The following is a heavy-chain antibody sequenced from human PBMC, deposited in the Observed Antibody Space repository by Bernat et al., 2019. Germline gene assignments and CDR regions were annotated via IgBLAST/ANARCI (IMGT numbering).Heavy chain of an antibody. Sequence: QVQLVESGGGVVQPGRSLRLSCAASGFTFSSYGMHWVRQAPGKGLEWVAVISYDGSNKYYSDSVKGRFTISRDHSKNTLYLQMNSLRAEDTAVYYCAKEGGYSSGWYNSDYYYGMDVWGQGTTVTVSS. CDR3: AKEGGYSSGWYNSDYYYGMDV. CDR1: GFTFSSYG. CDR2: ISYDGSNK. J-gene: IGHJ6*02. D-gene: IGHD6-19*01. V-gene: IGHV3-30*18.